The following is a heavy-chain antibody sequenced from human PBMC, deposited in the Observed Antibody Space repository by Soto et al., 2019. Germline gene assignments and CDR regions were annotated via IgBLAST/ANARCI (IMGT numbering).Heavy chain of an antibody. J-gene: IGHJ5*02. D-gene: IGHD3-3*01. CDR3: AKVAAGYDFWSGYYNADWFDP. V-gene: IGHV3-23*01. CDR2: ISGSGGST. CDR1: GFTFSSYA. Sequence: PGGSLRLSCAASGFTFSSYAMSCVRQAPGKGLEWVSAISGSGGSTYYADSVKGRFTISRDNSKNTLYLQMNSLRAEDTAVYYCAKVAAGYDFWSGYYNADWFDPWGQGTLVTVS.